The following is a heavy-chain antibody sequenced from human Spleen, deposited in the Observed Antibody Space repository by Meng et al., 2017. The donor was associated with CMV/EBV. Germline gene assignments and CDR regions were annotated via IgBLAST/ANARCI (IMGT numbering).Heavy chain of an antibody. CDR1: GYPFTAYY. CDR2: IDPNNGGT. J-gene: IGHJ6*02. D-gene: IGHD5-18*01. V-gene: IGHV1-2*02. CDR3: ARGDRTQLWLSSNYYYGMDV. Sequence: ASVKVSCKASGYPFTAYYMHWVRQAPGQVLEWVGWIDPNNGGTNYAQKFQGRVTMTRDTSISTASMELSRLRSDDTAVYYCARGDRTQLWLSSNYYYGMDVWGQGTTVTVSS.